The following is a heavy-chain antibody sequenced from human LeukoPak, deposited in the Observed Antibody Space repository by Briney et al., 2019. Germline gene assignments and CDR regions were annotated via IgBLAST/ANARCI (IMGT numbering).Heavy chain of an antibody. CDR2: ITGSGGYT. J-gene: IGHJ5*01. CDR3: AKRSRDSSGWFDS. V-gene: IGHV3-23*01. Sequence: GGSLRLSCGASGFTFSSHAMSWVRQAPGKGVEWVSAITGSGGYTYYADSVKGRFTISRDNYKNTLYMQINSLRAEDTALYYCAKRSRDSSGWFDSWGQGTLVTVSS. CDR1: GFTFSSHA. D-gene: IGHD6-19*01.